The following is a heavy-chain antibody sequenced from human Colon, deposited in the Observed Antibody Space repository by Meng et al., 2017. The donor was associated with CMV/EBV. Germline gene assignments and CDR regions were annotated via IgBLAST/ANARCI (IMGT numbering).Heavy chain of an antibody. D-gene: IGHD3-16*01. CDR3: ATFGGGWDLP. CDR2: MSNSGDT. J-gene: IGHJ5*02. V-gene: IGHV4-39*07. Sequence: QMHLQWSGPGLGKRRETRSPICRVSVGSIRSSTYDWGGVRPPPGKGLEWMGSMSNSGDTNYNPSLKSRFTMSKEPSKNQFSLRLTSVTAADTAVYYCATFGGGWDLPWGQGTLVTVSS. CDR1: VGSIRSSTYD.